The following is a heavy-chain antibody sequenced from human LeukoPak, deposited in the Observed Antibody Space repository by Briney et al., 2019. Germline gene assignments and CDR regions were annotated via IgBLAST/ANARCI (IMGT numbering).Heavy chain of an antibody. CDR1: GYSISSGYY. CDR2: IYYSGST. CDR3: AREGSLRRWYSSGPHNWFDP. V-gene: IGHV4-38-2*02. Sequence: SETLSLTCTVSGYSISSGYYWGWIRQPPGKGLEWIGSIYYSGSTYYNPSLKSRVTISVDTSKNQFSLKLSSVTAADTAVYYCAREGSLRRWYSSGPHNWFDPWGQGTLVTVSS. J-gene: IGHJ5*02. D-gene: IGHD6-19*01.